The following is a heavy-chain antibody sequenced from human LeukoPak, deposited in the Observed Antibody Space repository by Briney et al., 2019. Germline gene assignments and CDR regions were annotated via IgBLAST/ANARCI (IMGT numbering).Heavy chain of an antibody. D-gene: IGHD5-12*01. V-gene: IGHV3-30*04. CDR3: ARPRGYSGYDIGDY. J-gene: IGHJ4*02. CDR2: ISYDGSNK. CDR1: GFTFSSYA. Sequence: PGWSLRLSCAASGFTFSSYAMHWVRQAPGKGLEWVAVISYDGSNKYYADSVKGRFTISRDNSKNTLYLQMNSLRAEDTAVYYCARPRGYSGYDIGDYWGQGTLVTVSS.